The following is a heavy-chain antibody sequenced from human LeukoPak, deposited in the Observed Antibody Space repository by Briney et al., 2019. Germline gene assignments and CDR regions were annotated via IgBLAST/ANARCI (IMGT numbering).Heavy chain of an antibody. CDR2: ISSRSSTV. V-gene: IGHV3-48*02. CDR3: ARDVRWLRFVFDY. J-gene: IGHJ4*02. Sequence: GGSLRHSCAATGFTFSDYSMNWVRPAPGKGREWVSYISSRSSTVYYAASLKGRFTISRDNAKNSLYLQMNSLRDEDTAVYYCARDVRWLRFVFDYWGQGIPVTVSS. D-gene: IGHD5-12*01. CDR1: GFTFSDYS.